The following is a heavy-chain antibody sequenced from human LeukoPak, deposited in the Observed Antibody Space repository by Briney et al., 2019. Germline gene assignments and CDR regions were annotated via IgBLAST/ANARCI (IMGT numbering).Heavy chain of an antibody. CDR1: GFTFSNAW. J-gene: IGHJ4*02. CDR3: TTRQWLVEQDY. V-gene: IGHV3-15*01. CDR2: IKSKTDGGTT. Sequence: GGSLRPSCAASGFTFSNAWMSWVRQAPGKGLEWVGRIKSKTDGGTTDYAAPVKGRFTISRDDSKNTLYLQMNSLKTEDTAVYYCTTRQWLVEQDYWGQGTLVTVSS. D-gene: IGHD6-19*01.